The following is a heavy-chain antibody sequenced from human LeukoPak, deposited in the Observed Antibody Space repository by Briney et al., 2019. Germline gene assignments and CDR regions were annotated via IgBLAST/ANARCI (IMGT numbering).Heavy chain of an antibody. V-gene: IGHV3-30*02. CDR2: IRYDGSNK. D-gene: IGHD2-2*01. J-gene: IGHJ3*02. CDR3: AKGPRSQLPSAFDI. CDR1: GFTFSSYG. Sequence: GGSLRLSCAASGFTFSSYGMHWVRQAPGKGLEWVAFIRYDGSNKYYADSVKGRFTISRDNSKNTLYLQMNSLRAEDTAVYYCAKGPRSQLPSAFDIWGQGTMVTVSS.